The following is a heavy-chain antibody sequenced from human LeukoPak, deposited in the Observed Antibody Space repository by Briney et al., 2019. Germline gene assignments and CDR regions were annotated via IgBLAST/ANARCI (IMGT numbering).Heavy chain of an antibody. CDR3: ATGEGGAFDI. D-gene: IGHD4-17*01. J-gene: IGHJ3*02. CDR2: IYYSGST. CDR1: GGSISSYY. V-gene: IGHV4-59*01. Sequence: SETLSLTCTVSGGSISSYYWNWIRQPPGKGLEWIGYIYYSGSTNYNPSLKSRVTISVDTSKNQFSLKLSSVTAADTAVYYCATGEGGAFDIWGQGTMVTVSS.